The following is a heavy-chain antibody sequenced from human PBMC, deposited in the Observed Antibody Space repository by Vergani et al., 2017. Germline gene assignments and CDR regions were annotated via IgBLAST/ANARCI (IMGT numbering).Heavy chain of an antibody. CDR2: INTNGDYT. CDR1: GFTFSSYA. CDR3: AKGGWNYWFDS. V-gene: IGHV3-23*01. J-gene: IGHJ5*01. D-gene: IGHD1-1*01. Sequence: EVQLLESGGGLVQPGGSLRLSCGASGFTFSSYAMTWVRQAPGKGLEWVSAINTNGDYTCYGDSVKGRFTISRDNSKSTLYLQMNSLRAEDTAIYYCAKGGWNYWFDSWGQGTLVIVS.